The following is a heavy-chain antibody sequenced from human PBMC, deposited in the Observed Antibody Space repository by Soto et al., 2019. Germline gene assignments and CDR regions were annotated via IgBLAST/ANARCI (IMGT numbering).Heavy chain of an antibody. J-gene: IGHJ6*02. CDR2: ISSSGTTI. CDR1: GFSFSSYE. CDR3: ASMIFGVVNDYSYYGMDV. Sequence: GGSLSLSCAVSGFSFSSYEMNYVRQARGTGLEWVSYISSSGTTIYYAGSVKGRFTISRDNAKNSLYLQMNSLGAEDTAVYYCASMIFGVVNDYSYYGMDVWGQGTTVTVSS. D-gene: IGHD3-3*01. V-gene: IGHV3-48*03.